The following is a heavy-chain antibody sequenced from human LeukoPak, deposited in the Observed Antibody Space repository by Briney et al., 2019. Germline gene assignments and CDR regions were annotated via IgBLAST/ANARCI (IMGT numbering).Heavy chain of an antibody. V-gene: IGHV3-23*01. CDR1: GFTFSSAA. CDR3: AKGLQLNSGYHPDY. J-gene: IGHJ4*01. Sequence: QTGGSLRLSCAASGFTFSSAAMTWVRQAPGRGLEWVSTVTGSDDRTYYADSVKGRFTISRDHSRSMLHLQMNSLRVEDTAMYYCAKGLQLNSGYHPDYWGHGTLVTVSS. CDR2: VTGSDDRT. D-gene: IGHD3-22*01.